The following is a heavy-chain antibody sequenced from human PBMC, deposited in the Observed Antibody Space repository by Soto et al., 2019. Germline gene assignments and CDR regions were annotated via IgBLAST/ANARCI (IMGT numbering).Heavy chain of an antibody. CDR1: GDTFTSYY. CDR2: INPSGGST. Sequence: ASVKVSCKSSGDTFTSYYMRWVRQAPGQGLEWMGIINPSGGSTSYAQKFQGRVTMTRDTSTSTVYMELSSLRSEDTAVYYCARAGEVAARPDYYYYMDVWGKGTTVTVSS. D-gene: IGHD6-6*01. J-gene: IGHJ6*03. CDR3: ARAGEVAARPDYYYYMDV. V-gene: IGHV1-46*03.